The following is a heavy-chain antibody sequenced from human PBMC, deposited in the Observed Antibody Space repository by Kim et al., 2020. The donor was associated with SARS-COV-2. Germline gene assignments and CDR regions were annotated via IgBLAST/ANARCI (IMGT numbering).Heavy chain of an antibody. V-gene: IGHV3-23*01. D-gene: IGHD6-19*01. CDR3: VKDLGQWRFDP. J-gene: IGHJ5*02. CDR2: VSANGDYT. Sequence: GGSLRLSCAASGFAFNSYAVTWVRQAPGKGLEWVSTVSANGDYTYFADSVNGRFTISRDNSKNMVYLQMNSLRADDTAIYYCVKDLGQWRFDPWGQGTLV. CDR1: GFAFNSYA.